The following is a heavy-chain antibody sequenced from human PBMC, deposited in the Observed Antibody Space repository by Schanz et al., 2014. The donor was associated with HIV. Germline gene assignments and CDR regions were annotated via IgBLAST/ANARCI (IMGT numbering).Heavy chain of an antibody. CDR3: ARGGKGFDY. CDR1: FFPFLPYG. CDR2: MSYDGTKK. Sequence: VQMLESFFFSVQPGGSLLLSFSASFFPFLPYGMHWVRQAPGKGLEWVAVMSYDGTKKHYADSVKGRFTISRDNSKSALCVLMNSLRAEDTSVYYCARGGKGFDYWGQGTLVTVSS. J-gene: IGHJ4*02. D-gene: IGHD3-10*01. V-gene: IGHV3-30*12.